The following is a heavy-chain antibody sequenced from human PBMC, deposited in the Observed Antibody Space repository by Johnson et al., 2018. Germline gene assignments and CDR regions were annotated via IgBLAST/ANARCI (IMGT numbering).Heavy chain of an antibody. CDR2: ISYDGSNK. CDR1: GFTFSNYA. Sequence: QVQLVESGGGVVQPGRSLRLSCAASGFTFSNYAMHWVRQAPGKGLEWVAVISYDGSNKYYADSVKGRFTISRDNSKNTLYLQMNSLRAEDTAVYYCAKDGATNVLPSAFDIWGQGTMVTVSS. V-gene: IGHV3-30*04. J-gene: IGHJ3*02. CDR3: AKDGATNVLPSAFDI. D-gene: IGHD3-10*01.